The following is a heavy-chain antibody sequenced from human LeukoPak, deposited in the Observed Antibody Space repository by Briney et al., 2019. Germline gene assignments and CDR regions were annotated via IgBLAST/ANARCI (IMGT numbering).Heavy chain of an antibody. D-gene: IGHD1-1*01. V-gene: IGHV3-15*01. CDR1: GFTFSNAW. CDR2: IKSKTDGGTT. Sequence: GGSLRLSCAASGFTFSNAWMSWVRQAPGKGLEWVGRIKSKTDGGTTDYAAPVKGRFTISRDDSKNTLYLQMNNLRVEDTAVYYCARRHWNDAGGNYYYYYGMDVWGQGTTVTVSS. CDR3: ARRHWNDAGGNYYYYYGMDV. J-gene: IGHJ6*02.